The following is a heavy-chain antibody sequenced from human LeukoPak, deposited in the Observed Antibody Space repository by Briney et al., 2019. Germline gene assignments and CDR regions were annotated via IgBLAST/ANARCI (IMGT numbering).Heavy chain of an antibody. D-gene: IGHD6-13*01. CDR3: ARDPRIAAAPDVRP. CDR2: IYTSGST. V-gene: IGHV4-61*02. Sequence: SETLSLTCTVSGGSISSGSYYWSWIRRPAGKGLEWIGRIYTSGSTNYNPSLKSRVTISVDTSKNQFSLKLSSVTAADTAVYYCARDPRIAAAPDVRPWGQGTLVTVSS. J-gene: IGHJ5*02. CDR1: GGSISSGSYY.